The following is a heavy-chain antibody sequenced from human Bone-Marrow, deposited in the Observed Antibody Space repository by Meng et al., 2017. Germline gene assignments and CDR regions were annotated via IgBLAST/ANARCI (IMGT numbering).Heavy chain of an antibody. J-gene: IGHJ4*02. CDR2: INTDGTTT. D-gene: IGHD3-10*01. V-gene: IGHV3-74*01. CDR1: GFTFSSYW. CDR3: ARDVAGRGGY. Sequence: GESLKISCAASGFTFSSYWMHWVRQTPGKGLVWVSSINTDGTTTTYADSVKGRFTISRDNDKNTLYLQMNSLRGGDTAVYYCARDVAGRGGYWGQGTLVTVSS.